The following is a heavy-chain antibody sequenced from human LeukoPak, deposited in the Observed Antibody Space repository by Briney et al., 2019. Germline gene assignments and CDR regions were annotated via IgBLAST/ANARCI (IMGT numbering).Heavy chain of an antibody. V-gene: IGHV3-30*18. D-gene: IGHD6-13*01. Sequence: GGSLRLSCAASAFTFSGYGMHWVRQAPGQGLEWVAVVSDDGGTKYYADSVKGRFTISRDNSRNTLYLEMNSLRDDDTAVYYCVKGREAAAGRGFDYWGQGTLVTVSS. CDR3: VKGREAAAGRGFDY. J-gene: IGHJ4*02. CDR1: AFTFSGYG. CDR2: VSDDGGTK.